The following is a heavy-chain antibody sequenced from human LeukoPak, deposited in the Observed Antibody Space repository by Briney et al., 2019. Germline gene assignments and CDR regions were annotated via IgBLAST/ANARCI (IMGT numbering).Heavy chain of an antibody. CDR1: GYTFTNCY. J-gene: IGHJ4*02. Sequence: ASVKVSCKASGYTFTNCYMHWVRQAPGQGLEWMGIINPSDGSTSYAQKFRGRVTLTRDTSTSTVYMELSSLRSEDTAVFYCVRTSQVERPHAFEYWGQGTLVTVSS. V-gene: IGHV1-46*01. CDR3: VRTSQVERPHAFEY. CDR2: INPSDGST. D-gene: IGHD1-1*01.